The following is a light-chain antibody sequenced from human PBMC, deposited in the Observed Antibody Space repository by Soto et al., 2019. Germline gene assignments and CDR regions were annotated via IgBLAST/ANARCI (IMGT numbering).Light chain of an antibody. CDR3: QVWDSSSDHVDV. CDR2: YDS. Sequence: SYELTQPPSVSVAPGKTARITCGGNNIGSKSVHWYQQKPGQAPVLVIYYDSDRPSGIPERFSGSNSGNTATLTISRVEAGDEADYYCQVWDSSSDHVDVFGTGTKLTVL. V-gene: IGLV3-21*04. CDR1: NIGSKS. J-gene: IGLJ1*01.